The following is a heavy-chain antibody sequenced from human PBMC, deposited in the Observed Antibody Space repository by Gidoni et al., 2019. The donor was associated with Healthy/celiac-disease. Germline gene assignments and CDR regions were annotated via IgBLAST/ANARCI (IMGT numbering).Heavy chain of an antibody. CDR2: INHSGST. CDR1: GGSFSVYY. J-gene: IGHJ4*02. V-gene: IGHV4-34*01. CDR3: ARGTTRKFSGSIDY. Sequence: QVQLQQLGSVLLNPSDTLSLTCAVYGGSFSVYYWTLIRHPPGKGLECIGEINHSGSTNYKPSLESRVTRSVDTSKNQFSLRLSSVTAADTAVYYCARGTTRKFSGSIDYWGQGTLVTVSS. D-gene: IGHD3-10*01.